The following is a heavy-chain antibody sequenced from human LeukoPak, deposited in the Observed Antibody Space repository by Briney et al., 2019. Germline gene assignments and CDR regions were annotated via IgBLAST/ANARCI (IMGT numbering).Heavy chain of an antibody. V-gene: IGHV4-30-2*01. Sequence: SETLSLTCAVSGGSISSGGYSWSWIRQPPGKGLEWIGYIYHSGSTYYNPSLKNRVTISVDRSKNQFSLKLSSVTAADTAVYYCARALDILTVYYANDAFDIGAKGKMVTVSS. CDR3: ARALDILTVYYANDAFDI. CDR1: GGSISSGGYS. D-gene: IGHD3-9*01. CDR2: IYHSGST. J-gene: IGHJ3*02.